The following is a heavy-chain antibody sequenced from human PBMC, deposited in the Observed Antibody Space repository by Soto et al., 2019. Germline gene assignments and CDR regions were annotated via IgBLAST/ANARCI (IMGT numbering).Heavy chain of an antibody. CDR3: ARSIVVVPAAKYYYYGMDV. CDR2: IDPSDSYT. CDR1: GYSFTSYW. D-gene: IGHD2-2*01. Sequence: GESLKISCKGSGYSFTSYWISWVRQMPGKGLEWMGRIDPSDSYTNYSPSFQGHVTISADKSISTAYLQWSSLKASDTAMYYCARSIVVVPAAKYYYYGMDVWGQGTTVTVS. V-gene: IGHV5-10-1*01. J-gene: IGHJ6*02.